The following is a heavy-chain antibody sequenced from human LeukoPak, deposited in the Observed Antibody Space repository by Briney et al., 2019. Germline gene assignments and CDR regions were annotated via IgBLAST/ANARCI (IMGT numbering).Heavy chain of an antibody. Sequence: GGSLTLSCAASGFTFSSYAMMCLRQAPGKGLVGVSAISGSGGTTYYAGSVKGRFTISKDNSKNTLYLQINSMGAENTAVYCCGKVRELLWFGELLFDYWGRGTLVTVSS. CDR1: GFTFSSYA. CDR3: GKVRELLWFGELLFDY. J-gene: IGHJ4*02. D-gene: IGHD3-10*01. V-gene: IGHV3-23*01. CDR2: ISGSGGTT.